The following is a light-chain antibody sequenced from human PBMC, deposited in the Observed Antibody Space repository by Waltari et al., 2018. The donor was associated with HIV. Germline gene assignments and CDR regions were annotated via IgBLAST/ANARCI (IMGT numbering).Light chain of an antibody. V-gene: IGLV2-14*01. CDR1: HRDFRFYTF. CDR2: EVD. CDR3: ASYTANHTVM. J-gene: IGLJ3*02. Sequence: SALTQPASVSGLPGQSIPLSCTGPHRDFRFYTFFPWYQQHPGKVPKVILYEVDSRASGVSDRFSGSKSGNTASLTISGLQTEDEADYYCASYTANHTVMFGGGTKVTVL.